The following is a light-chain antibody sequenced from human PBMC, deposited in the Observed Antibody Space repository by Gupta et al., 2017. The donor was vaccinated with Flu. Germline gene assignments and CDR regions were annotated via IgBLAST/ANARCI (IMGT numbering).Light chain of an antibody. Sequence: EIILTQSPATLSLSPGERATLSCRASQSVRSYLDWDQTKPGQAPRLLCYVLSVRATGTRARFSVSGCGTDFTLTISIIEPEDFELYNCQRRRSCSSELTFGGGTKVEI. CDR3: QRRRSCSSELT. J-gene: IGKJ4*01. CDR1: QSVRSY. V-gene: IGKV3-11*01. CDR2: VLS.